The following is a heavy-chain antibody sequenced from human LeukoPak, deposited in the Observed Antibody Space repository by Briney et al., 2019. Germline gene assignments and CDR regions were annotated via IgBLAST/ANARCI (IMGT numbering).Heavy chain of an antibody. J-gene: IGHJ6*03. CDR3: ARGSSSWYPYYYYYMDV. D-gene: IGHD6-13*01. V-gene: IGHV4-34*01. CDR1: GGSFSGDY. CDR2: INHSGST. Sequence: SETLSLTCAVYGGSFSGDYWSWIRQPPGKGLEWIGEINHSGSTNYNPSLKSRVTISVDTSKNQFSLKLSSGTPADTAMYYCARGSSSWYPYYYYYMDVWGKGTTVTVSS.